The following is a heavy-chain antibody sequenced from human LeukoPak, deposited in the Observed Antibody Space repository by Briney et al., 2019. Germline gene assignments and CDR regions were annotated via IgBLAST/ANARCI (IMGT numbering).Heavy chain of an antibody. J-gene: IGHJ4*02. V-gene: IGHV1-8*02. CDR3: ARDFAVDYFDY. CDR1: GYTFTTYD. D-gene: IGHD3-3*01. CDR2: MNPNSGNT. Sequence: ASVKVSCKASGYTFTTYDINWVRQAPGQGLEWMGWMNPNSGNTGYVQKFQGRVTMTRYNSITTAYMELSSLRSEDTAVYYCARDFAVDYFDYWGQGTLVTVSS.